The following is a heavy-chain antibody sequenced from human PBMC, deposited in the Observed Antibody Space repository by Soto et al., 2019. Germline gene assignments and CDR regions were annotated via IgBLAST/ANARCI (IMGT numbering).Heavy chain of an antibody. CDR2: IIPILGIA. CDR3: ARDAAYCGGDCPSDY. J-gene: IGHJ4*02. D-gene: IGHD2-21*01. CDR1: GGTFSSYT. V-gene: IGHV1-69*04. Sequence: ASVKVSCKASGGTFSSYTISWVRQAPGQGLEWMGRIIPILGIANYAQKFQGRVTITADKSTSTAYMELSSLRSEDTAVYYCARDAAYCGGDCPSDYWGQGTLVTGSS.